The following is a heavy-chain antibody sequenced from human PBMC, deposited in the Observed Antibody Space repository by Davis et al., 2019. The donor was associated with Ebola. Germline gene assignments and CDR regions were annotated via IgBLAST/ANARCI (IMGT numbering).Heavy chain of an antibody. CDR3: ARFWSGYHPDYYFDY. J-gene: IGHJ4*02. CDR1: GGSISPYY. Sequence: GSLRLSCTVSGGSISPYYWSWIRQPPGKGLEWIGSIPFSGDTNYNPSLRSRVTISLDTSKKDFSLRLNSVTAADTAVYYCARFWSGYHPDYYFDYWGQGTLVTVSS. D-gene: IGHD3-3*01. CDR2: IPFSGDT. V-gene: IGHV4-4*09.